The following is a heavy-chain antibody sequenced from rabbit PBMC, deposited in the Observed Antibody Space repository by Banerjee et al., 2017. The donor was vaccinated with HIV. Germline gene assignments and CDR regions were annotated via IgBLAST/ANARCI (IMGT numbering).Heavy chain of an antibody. D-gene: IGHD4-1*01. Sequence: QEQLEESGGGLVTLGGSLKLSCKASGIDFSSYGISWVRQAPGKGLEWIACMNTISADTVYATWAKGRFTISKASWTTVTLQMTSLTAADTASYFCARRGSDWADDLWGPGTLVTVS. J-gene: IGHJ4*01. CDR3: ARRGSDWADDL. CDR2: MNTISADT. CDR1: GIDFSSYG. V-gene: IGHV1S45*01.